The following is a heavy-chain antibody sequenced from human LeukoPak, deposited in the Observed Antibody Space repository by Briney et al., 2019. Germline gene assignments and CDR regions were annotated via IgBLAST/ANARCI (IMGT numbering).Heavy chain of an antibody. J-gene: IGHJ5*02. CDR3: ARHAWAALGGYDFWSGYLAPFDP. V-gene: IGHV5-51*01. CDR1: GYSFTSYW. D-gene: IGHD3-3*01. CDR2: IYPGDSDT. Sequence: GASLKISCKGSGYSFTSYWIGWVRQMPGKGLEWMGIIYPGDSDTRYSPSFQGQVTISADKSISTAYLQWSSLKASDTAMYYCARHAWAALGGYDFWSGYLAPFDPWGQGTLVTVPS.